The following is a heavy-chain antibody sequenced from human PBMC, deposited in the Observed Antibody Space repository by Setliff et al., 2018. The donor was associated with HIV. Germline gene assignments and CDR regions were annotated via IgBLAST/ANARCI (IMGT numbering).Heavy chain of an antibody. CDR2: MNSKGES. V-gene: IGHV4-39*01. CDR1: GGSTRVDNYF. CDR3: ARHRQISDWFDP. J-gene: IGHJ5*02. D-gene: IGHD3-10*01. Sequence: PSETLSLTCTVSGGSTRVDNYFWGWIRQPPGKGLEWIGIMNSKGESFYNASFTNGVHISIDTSKNRFSLTMTSVTAADTAVYYCARHRQISDWFDPWGQGILVTVSS.